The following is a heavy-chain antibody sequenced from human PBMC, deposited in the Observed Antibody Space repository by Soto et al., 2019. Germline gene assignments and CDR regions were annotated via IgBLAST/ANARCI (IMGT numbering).Heavy chain of an antibody. V-gene: IGHV1-18*04. D-gene: IGHD2-21*02. J-gene: IGHJ4*02. Sequence: QVQLVQSGAEVKKPGASVKVSCKASGYKFTSYGISWVRQTPGQGLEWMGWISAYNGNTNYAQKVQGRVTMTTDTSTSTVNMELRSLRYDDTAVYYCARSLVVVTARPPDLDNWGQGTLVTVSS. CDR1: GYKFTSYG. CDR2: ISAYNGNT. CDR3: ARSLVVVTARPPDLDN.